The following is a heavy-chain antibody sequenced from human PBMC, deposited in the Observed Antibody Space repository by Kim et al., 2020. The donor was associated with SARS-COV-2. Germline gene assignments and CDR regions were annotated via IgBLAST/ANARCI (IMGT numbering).Heavy chain of an antibody. CDR2: IIPIFGTA. CDR1: GGTFSSYA. D-gene: IGHD6-13*01. CDR3: ATSGYSSSWSIYYYGMDV. Sequence: SVKVSCKASGGTFSSYAISWVRQAPGQGLEWMGGIIPIFGTANYAQKFQGRVTITADESTSTAYMELSSLRSEDTAVYYCATSGYSSSWSIYYYGMDVWGQGTTVTVSS. J-gene: IGHJ6*02. V-gene: IGHV1-69*13.